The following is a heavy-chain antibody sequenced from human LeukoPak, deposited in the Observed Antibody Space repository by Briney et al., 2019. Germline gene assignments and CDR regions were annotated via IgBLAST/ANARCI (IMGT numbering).Heavy chain of an antibody. D-gene: IGHD3-16*02. CDR1: GYSFSGYY. V-gene: IGHV1-18*04. CDR2: ISAYNGNT. J-gene: IGHJ3*02. CDR3: ARSRYDYVWGSYRQVHGFDI. Sequence: ASVKVSCKASGYSFSGYYIHWVRQAPGQGLEWMGWISAYNGNTNYAQKLQGRVTMTTDTSTSTAYMELRSQRSDDTAVYYCARSRYDYVWGSYRQVHGFDIWGQGTMVTVSS.